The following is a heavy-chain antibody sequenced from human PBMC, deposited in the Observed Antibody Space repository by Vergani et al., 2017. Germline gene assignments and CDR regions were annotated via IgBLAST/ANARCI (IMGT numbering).Heavy chain of an antibody. CDR2: IYTSGST. CDR3: AREAYDMLTGYHHDY. D-gene: IGHD3-9*01. V-gene: IGHV4-4*07. Sequence: QVQLQESGPGLVKPSETLSLTCTVSGGSISSYYWSWIRQPAGKGLEWIGRIYTSGSTNYNPSLKSRVTMSVDTSKNQFSLKLSSVTAADTAVYYCAREAYDMLTGYHHDYWGQGTLVTVSS. J-gene: IGHJ4*02. CDR1: GGSISSYY.